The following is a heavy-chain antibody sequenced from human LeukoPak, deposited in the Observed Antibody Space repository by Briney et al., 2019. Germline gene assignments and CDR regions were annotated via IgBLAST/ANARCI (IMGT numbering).Heavy chain of an antibody. Sequence: PGGSLRLSCAASGFTFSSYSMNWVRQAPGKGLEWVSYISSSSSTIYYADSVKGRFTISRDNAKNSLYLQMNSLRAEDTAVYYCARDLYGVVTAFDYWGQGTLVTVS. CDR1: GFTFSSYS. CDR3: ARDLYGVVTAFDY. J-gene: IGHJ4*02. D-gene: IGHD3-3*01. CDR2: ISSSSSTI. V-gene: IGHV3-48*01.